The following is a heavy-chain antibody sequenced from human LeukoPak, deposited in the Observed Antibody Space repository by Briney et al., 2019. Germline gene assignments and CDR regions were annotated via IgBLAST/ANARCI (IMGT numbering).Heavy chain of an antibody. J-gene: IGHJ3*02. V-gene: IGHV3-7*01. CDR3: ARDVVDIVVVPAAALFDI. Sequence: PGGPLRLSCAASGFTFSSYWMSWVRQAPGKGLEWVANIKQDGSEKYYVDSVKGRFTISRDNAKNSLYLQMNSLRAEDTAVYYCARDVVDIVVVPAAALFDIWGQGTMVTVSS. CDR1: GFTFSSYW. CDR2: IKQDGSEK. D-gene: IGHD2-2*01.